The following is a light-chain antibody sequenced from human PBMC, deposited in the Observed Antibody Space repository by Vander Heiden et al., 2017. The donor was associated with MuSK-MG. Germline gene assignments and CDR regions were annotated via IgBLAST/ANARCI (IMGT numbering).Light chain of an antibody. J-gene: IGLJ2*01. CDR3: QVWDSSSDHVV. Sequence: YVLTHPPSVSVAPGQTTRITCGGNNIGSRSVHWYQQKPGQHPPLILYDDSDRHSGMPAGFSGSNSVSADTLTTRRGEDGEEEDDYRQVWDSSSDHVVFGGGTKLTVL. CDR2: DDS. V-gene: IGLV3-21*02. CDR1: NIGSRS.